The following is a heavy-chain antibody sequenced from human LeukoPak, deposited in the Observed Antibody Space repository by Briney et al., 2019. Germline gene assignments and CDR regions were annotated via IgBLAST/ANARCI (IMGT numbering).Heavy chain of an antibody. Sequence: PSETLSLTCTVSGGSISGYYWSWIRQAAGKGLEWIGRIYSSGKTNYNPSLKSRVTMSVDMSKNQVSLKVNSVTAADTAVYYCARTLCIKIFCNWFDPWGQGALVTVSS. CDR1: GGSISGYY. CDR2: IYSSGKT. D-gene: IGHD3-3*01. CDR3: ARTLCIKIFCNWFDP. V-gene: IGHV4-4*07. J-gene: IGHJ5*02.